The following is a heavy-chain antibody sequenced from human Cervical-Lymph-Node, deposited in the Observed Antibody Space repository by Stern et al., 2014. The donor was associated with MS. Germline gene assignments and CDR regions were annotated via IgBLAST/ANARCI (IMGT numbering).Heavy chain of an antibody. CDR1: GFSVRSNY. Sequence: EVQLVESGGGLIQPGGSLRLSCAASGFSVRSNYMSWVRQAPGQGLAWVSVIFSGGSTYYADSVKGRFTISRDNSKNTVYLEMNSLRVEDPAVYYCARDVRSSWYRWFDPWGQGTLVPVSS. V-gene: IGHV3-53*01. D-gene: IGHD6-13*01. CDR3: ARDVRSSWYRWFDP. J-gene: IGHJ5*02. CDR2: IFSGGST.